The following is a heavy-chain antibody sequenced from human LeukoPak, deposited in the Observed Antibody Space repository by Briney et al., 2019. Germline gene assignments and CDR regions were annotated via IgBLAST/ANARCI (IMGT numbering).Heavy chain of an antibody. Sequence: ASVKVSCKVSGYTLTELSMHWVRQAPGKGLEWMGGFDPEDGETIYAQKFQGRVTMTEDTSTDTAYMELSSLRSEDTAVYYCATGRIVVGATPQPNYCGMDVWGQGTTVTVSS. CDR3: ATGRIVVGATPQPNYCGMDV. CDR1: GYTLTELS. J-gene: IGHJ6*02. CDR2: FDPEDGET. V-gene: IGHV1-24*01. D-gene: IGHD2-15*01.